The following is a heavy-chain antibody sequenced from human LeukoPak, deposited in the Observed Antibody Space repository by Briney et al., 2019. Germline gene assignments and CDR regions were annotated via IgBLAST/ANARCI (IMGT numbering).Heavy chain of an antibody. V-gene: IGHV1-18*04. CDR2: INPNSGNT. D-gene: IGHD3-3*01. CDR3: AREGDDFWSGYYIDY. Sequence: ASVKVSCKASGYTFTGYYMRWVRQAPGQGLEWMGWINPNSGNTNYAQKLQGRVTMTTDTSTSTAYMELRSLRSDDTAVYYCAREGDDFWSGYYIDYWDQGTLVTVSS. J-gene: IGHJ4*02. CDR1: GYTFTGYY.